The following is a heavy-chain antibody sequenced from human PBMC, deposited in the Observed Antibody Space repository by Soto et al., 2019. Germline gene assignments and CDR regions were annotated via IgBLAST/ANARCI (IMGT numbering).Heavy chain of an antibody. V-gene: IGHV3-23*01. J-gene: IGHJ4*02. Sequence: EVQLLESGGRLVQPGGTLGLSCAASGFTFSTYAMSWVRQAPGKGLEWVSTITASADVTYYSDSVKCRFITSRANSQNMLFLHRNSLRAEDTATYYCHKADGHYWGQGTLVAVSS. CDR2: ITASADVT. CDR3: HKADGHY. CDR1: GFTFSTYA. D-gene: IGHD4-17*01.